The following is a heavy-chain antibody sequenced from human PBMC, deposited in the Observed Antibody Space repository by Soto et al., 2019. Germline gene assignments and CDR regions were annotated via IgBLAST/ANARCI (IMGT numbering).Heavy chain of an antibody. CDR1: GGSISSYY. J-gene: IGHJ5*02. CDR3: ARAYWGGDCYTTRVEWLDP. Sequence: SETLSLTCTVSGGSISSYYWSWIRQPPGKGLEWIGYIYYSGSTNYNPSLKSRVTISVDTSKNQFSLKLSSVTAADTAVYYCARAYWGGDCYTTRVEWLDPWGQGTLVTVYS. D-gene: IGHD2-21*02. V-gene: IGHV4-59*01. CDR2: IYYSGST.